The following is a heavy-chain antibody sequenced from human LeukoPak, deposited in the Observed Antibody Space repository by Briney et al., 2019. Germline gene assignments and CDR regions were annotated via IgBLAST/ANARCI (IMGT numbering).Heavy chain of an antibody. J-gene: IGHJ3*02. CDR2: INPNSGGT. D-gene: IGHD1-26*01. CDR3: LVRPRSYYDAFDS. V-gene: IGHV1-2*06. CDR1: GYTFTGYY. Sequence: ASEKLSCKASGYTFTGYYMHWVRLAPGPGHELMGLINPNSGGTNYAQQFQSSVSMTRVTSASTAYTVQIRVISDDHAVSYCLVRPRSYYDAFDSWGQGTMVTVSS.